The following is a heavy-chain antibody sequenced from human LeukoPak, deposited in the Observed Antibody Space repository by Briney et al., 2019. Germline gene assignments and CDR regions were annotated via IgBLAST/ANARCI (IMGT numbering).Heavy chain of an antibody. CDR2: IYYSGST. Sequence: PSETLSLTCTVSVGSISTYYWSWIRQPPGKGLDWIGYIYYSGSTNYIPSLKSRVTISVDTAKNQSSLKLSSVTAADTAVYYCARRIFGSSGYYGNFDYWGQGTLVTVSS. V-gene: IGHV4-59*12. J-gene: IGHJ4*02. CDR1: VGSISTYY. CDR3: ARRIFGSSGYYGNFDY. D-gene: IGHD3-22*01.